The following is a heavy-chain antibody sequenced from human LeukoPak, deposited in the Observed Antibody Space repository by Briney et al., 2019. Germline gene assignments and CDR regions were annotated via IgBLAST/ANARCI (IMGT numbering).Heavy chain of an antibody. V-gene: IGHV3-21*01. CDR2: ISGSTGST. CDR3: AREEGTDCGGDCYSGY. D-gene: IGHD2-21*02. CDR1: GFTFSNYA. Sequence: GGSLRLSCAASGFTFSNYAMNWVRQAPGKGLEWVSLISGSTGSTYYADSVKGRFTVSRDNAKNSLYLQMNSLRAEDTAVYYCAREEGTDCGGDCYSGYWGQGTLVTVSS. J-gene: IGHJ4*02.